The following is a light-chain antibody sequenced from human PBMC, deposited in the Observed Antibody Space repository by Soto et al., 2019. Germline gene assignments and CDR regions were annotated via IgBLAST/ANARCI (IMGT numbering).Light chain of an antibody. V-gene: IGKV3-20*01. CDR2: GAS. CDR3: QQYGDSPT. CDR1: QSVRSSY. J-gene: IGKJ4*01. Sequence: EIVLTQSPGTLSLSPGERANLSCRASQSVRSSYLAWYQQKPGQAPRLLIYGASSRATGIPDRFSGSGSGTDFTLTINRLEPEDLAVYYCQQYGDSPTFGGGTKVEIK.